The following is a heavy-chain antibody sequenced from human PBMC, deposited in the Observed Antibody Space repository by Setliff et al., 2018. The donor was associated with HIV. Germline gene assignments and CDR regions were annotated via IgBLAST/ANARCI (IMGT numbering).Heavy chain of an antibody. CDR3: ASGREAVAGALHFDY. CDR2: IYTSGST. Sequence: SETLSLTCTVSGGSISGYYWSWIRQSPGKGLEWIGYIYTSGSTKYNPSLKRRVTISLDSSKNQFSLKLSSVTAADTAVYYCASGREAVAGALHFDYWGQGPLVTVSS. D-gene: IGHD6-19*01. V-gene: IGHV4-4*08. J-gene: IGHJ4*02. CDR1: GGSISGYY.